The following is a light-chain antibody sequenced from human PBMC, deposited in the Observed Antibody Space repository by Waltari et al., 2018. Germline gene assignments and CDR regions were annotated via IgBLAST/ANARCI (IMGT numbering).Light chain of an antibody. J-gene: IGLJ3*02. CDR1: SGHRSNV. V-gene: IGLV4-69*01. CDR2: VKSDGSH. Sequence: QLILTQSPSASASLGASVKLTCTLSSGHRSNVIAWLQQQPEKGPRFLMKVKSDGSHRKGDEIPDRFSGSSSGAERYLSISSLQSEDEADYFCQTGGHGTWVFGGGTKLTVL. CDR3: QTGGHGTWV.